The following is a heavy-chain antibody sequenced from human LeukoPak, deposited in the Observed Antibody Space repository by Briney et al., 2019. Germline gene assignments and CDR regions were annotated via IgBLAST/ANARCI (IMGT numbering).Heavy chain of an antibody. CDR3: ARHTASYFDS. V-gene: IGHV4-59*08. J-gene: IGHJ4*02. CDR1: GASVSTSY. Sequence: SETLSLTCTVSGASVSTSYWSWIRHPPGKGLEWIAYIHNSGSINYNPSLKSRVTISVDTSKNQFSLKLSSVTAADTAVYYCARHTASYFDSWGQGTLVTVSS. CDR2: IHNSGSI. D-gene: IGHD6-25*01.